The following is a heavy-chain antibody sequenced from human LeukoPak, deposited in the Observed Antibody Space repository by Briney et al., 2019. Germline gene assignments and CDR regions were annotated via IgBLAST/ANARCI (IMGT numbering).Heavy chain of an antibody. V-gene: IGHV3-7*01. D-gene: IGHD5-18*01. CDR3: ARGNGYTYMERVDY. J-gene: IGHJ4*02. Sequence: GGSLRLSYAASGFTFSSYWMSWVRQAPGKGLEWVANIKQDGSEKYYVDSVKGRFTISRDNAKNSLYLQMNSLRAEDTAVYYCARGNGYTYMERVDYWGRGTLVTVSS. CDR2: IKQDGSEK. CDR1: GFTFSSYW.